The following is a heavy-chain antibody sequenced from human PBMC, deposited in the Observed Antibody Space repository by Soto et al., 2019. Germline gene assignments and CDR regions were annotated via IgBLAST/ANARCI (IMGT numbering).Heavy chain of an antibody. CDR1: GGSISSYY. Sequence: ETLSLTCTVSGGSISSYYWSWIRQPPGKGLEWIGYIYPGDSGTRYSPSFQGQVTISADKSISTAYLQWSSLKASDTAMYYCARLISGYLDYWGQGTLVTVSS. V-gene: IGHV5-51*01. CDR3: ARLISGYLDY. J-gene: IGHJ4*02. CDR2: IYPGDSGT. D-gene: IGHD3-22*01.